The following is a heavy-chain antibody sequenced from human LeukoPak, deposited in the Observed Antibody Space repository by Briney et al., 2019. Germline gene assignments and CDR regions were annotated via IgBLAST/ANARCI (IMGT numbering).Heavy chain of an antibody. CDR2: IIPIFGTA. Sequence: SVKVSCKASGGTFSSYAISWVRQAPGQWLEWMGGIIPIFGTANYAQKFQGRVTITTDESTSTAYMELSSLRSEDTAVYYCARDEGGRNWNYGTAFDIWGQGTMVTVSS. D-gene: IGHD1-7*01. CDR3: ARDEGGRNWNYGTAFDI. J-gene: IGHJ3*02. CDR1: GGTFSSYA. V-gene: IGHV1-69*05.